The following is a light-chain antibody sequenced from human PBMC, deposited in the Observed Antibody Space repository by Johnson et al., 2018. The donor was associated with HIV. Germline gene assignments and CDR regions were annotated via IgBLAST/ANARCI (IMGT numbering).Light chain of an antibody. CDR1: SSNIGNNY. Sequence: QSVLTQPPSVSAAPGQKVTISCSGSSSNIGNNYVSWYQQLPGTAPKLLIYYNNKRPSGIPDRFSGSKSGTSATLGITGLQTGDEADYYCGTWDISLRSYVFGTATKVTAL. V-gene: IGLV1-51*01. CDR3: GTWDISLRSYV. CDR2: YNN. J-gene: IGLJ1*01.